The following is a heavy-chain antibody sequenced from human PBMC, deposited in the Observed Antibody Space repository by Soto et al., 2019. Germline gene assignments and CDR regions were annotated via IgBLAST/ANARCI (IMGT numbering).Heavy chain of an antibody. Sequence: PGGSLSRSCAASGLTVSSSYMSWVRQAPGKGLQWVSVIYSAGSTYYANSVKGRFTISRDISTNMVYLQMSSLTDEDTAVYYCARAREPEYSSAICFDIWGQGALVTVSS. CDR2: IYSAGST. CDR1: GLTVSSSY. CDR3: ARAREPEYSSAICFDI. V-gene: IGHV3-53*01. D-gene: IGHD5-18*01. J-gene: IGHJ4*02.